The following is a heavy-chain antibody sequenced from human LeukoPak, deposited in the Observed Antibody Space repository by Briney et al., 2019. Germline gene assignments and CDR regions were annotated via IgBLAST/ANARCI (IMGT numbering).Heavy chain of an antibody. CDR3: ARAPDPYSSSSAYFFDY. D-gene: IGHD6-6*01. CDR1: GYTFTSYG. Sequence: ASVKVFCKASGYTFTSYGISWVRQAPGQGLEWMGWISAYNGNTNYAQKPQGRVTMTTDTSTSTAYMELRSLRSDDTAVYYCARAPDPYSSSSAYFFDYWGQGTLVTVSS. V-gene: IGHV1-18*01. J-gene: IGHJ4*02. CDR2: ISAYNGNT.